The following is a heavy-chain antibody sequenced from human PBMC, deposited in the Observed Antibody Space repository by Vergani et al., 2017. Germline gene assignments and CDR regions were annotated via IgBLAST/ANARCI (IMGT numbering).Heavy chain of an antibody. J-gene: IGHJ6*02. D-gene: IGHD3-9*01. Sequence: QLQLQESGPGLVKPSETLSLTCTVSGGSVSSGSYYWSWIRQPPGKGLEWIGYIYYSGSTNYNPSLKSRVTISVDTSKNQFSLKLSSVTAADTAVYYCARDTRVYDILTGYYASYYYYGMDVWGQGTTVTVSS. CDR3: ARDTRVYDILTGYYASYYYYGMDV. CDR1: GGSVSSGSYY. V-gene: IGHV4-61*01. CDR2: IYYSGST.